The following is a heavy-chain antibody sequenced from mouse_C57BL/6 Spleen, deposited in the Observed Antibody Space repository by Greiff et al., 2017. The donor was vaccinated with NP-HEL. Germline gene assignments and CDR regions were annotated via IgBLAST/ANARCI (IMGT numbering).Heavy chain of an antibody. CDR1: GFTFSSYA. V-gene: IGHV5-4*01. J-gene: IGHJ4*01. Sequence: EVKLVESGGGLVKPGGSLKLSCAASGFTFSSYAMSWVRQTPEKRLEWVATISDGGSYTYYPDNVKGRFTISRDNAKNNLYLQMRPLKSEDTAMYYCAREQDYGSSPRYAMDYWGQGTSVTVSS. CDR3: AREQDYGSSPRYAMDY. D-gene: IGHD1-1*01. CDR2: ISDGGSYT.